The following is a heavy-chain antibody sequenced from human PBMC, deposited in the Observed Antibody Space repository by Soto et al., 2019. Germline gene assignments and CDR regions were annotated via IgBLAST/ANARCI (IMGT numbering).Heavy chain of an antibody. Sequence: EVQLLESGGGLVQPGGSLRLSCAASGFTFSGSAMYWVRQAPGKGLEWVSAISGSGGTTYHADSVKGRFTISRDNSKNTLFLQMNSLRAEDTAVYYCAKDTSSSPWYFDLWGRGTLVTVSS. CDR1: GFTFSGSA. J-gene: IGHJ2*01. CDR2: ISGSGGTT. D-gene: IGHD6-6*01. CDR3: AKDTSSSPWYFDL. V-gene: IGHV3-23*01.